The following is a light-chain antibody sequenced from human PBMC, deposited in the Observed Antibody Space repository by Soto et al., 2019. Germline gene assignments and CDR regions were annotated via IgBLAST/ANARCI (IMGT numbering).Light chain of an antibody. V-gene: IGKV1-17*01. Sequence: DIQMTQSPSSLSASVGDRVTITCRASQGIRNDLAWYQQKLGKAPKRLIYAASSLQSGVPSRFSGSGSGTEFTLTISSLQPEDFATYYCLQHNNYPPLTFGQGTRLEIK. J-gene: IGKJ5*01. CDR2: AAS. CDR3: LQHNNYPPLT. CDR1: QGIRND.